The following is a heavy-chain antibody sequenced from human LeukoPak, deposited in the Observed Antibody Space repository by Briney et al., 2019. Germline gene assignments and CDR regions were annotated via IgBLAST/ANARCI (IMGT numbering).Heavy chain of an antibody. CDR2: INHRGST. D-gene: IGHD6-6*01. Sequence: SQTLSLTCAVYGGSFSGYYWSWIRQPPGKGLEWIGEINHRGSTNYNPSLKSRVTISVDTSKNQFSLKLSSVTAADTAVYYCARARIAARPGIYHLDQWGQGTLVHVPS. CDR3: ARARIAARPGIYHLDQ. CDR1: GGSFSGYY. V-gene: IGHV4-34*01. J-gene: IGHJ4*02.